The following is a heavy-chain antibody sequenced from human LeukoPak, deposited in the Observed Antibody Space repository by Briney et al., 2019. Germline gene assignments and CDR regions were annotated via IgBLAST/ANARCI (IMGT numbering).Heavy chain of an antibody. D-gene: IGHD3-10*01. CDR1: GFTFSSYS. V-gene: IGHV3-21*01. J-gene: IGHJ4*02. CDR2: ISSSSSYI. Sequence: GGSLRLSCAASGFTFSSYSMNWDRQAPGKGLEWVSSISSSSSYIYYADSVKGRFTISRDNAKNSLYLQMNSLRAEDTAVYYCARGHYYYYGSGSYYNDGDYWGQGTLVTVSS. CDR3: ARGHYYYYGSGSYYNDGDY.